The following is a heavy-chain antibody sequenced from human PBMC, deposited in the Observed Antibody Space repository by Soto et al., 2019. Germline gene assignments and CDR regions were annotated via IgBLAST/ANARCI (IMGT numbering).Heavy chain of an antibody. J-gene: IGHJ4*02. CDR1: RYTFHCQS. D-gene: IGHD2-15*01. CDR2: INVGNGNT. CDR3: AREGAHYTPLDH. Sequence: GAPVKVSCKASRYTFHCQSIPSVRQAPGQGLEWMGWINVGNGNTGYSRKFQGRVTNARDMSASTAYIEVTSLTSEDTAIYYCAREGAHYTPLDHWGQGTLVTVSS. V-gene: IGHV1-3*01.